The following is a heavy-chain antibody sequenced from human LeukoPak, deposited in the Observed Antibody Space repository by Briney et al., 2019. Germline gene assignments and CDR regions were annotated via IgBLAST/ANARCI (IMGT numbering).Heavy chain of an antibody. V-gene: IGHV3-23*01. CDR1: NFAFSTYA. Sequence: GGSLRLSCAASNFAFSTYAMSWVRQAPGKGLEWVSTISGSGYITYYADSVKGRFTISRDNFKNTLYLQMNSLRAEDTAMYYCAKRRSYDSGPEDYWGQGTLVTVSS. CDR2: ISGSGYIT. D-gene: IGHD3-10*01. J-gene: IGHJ4*02. CDR3: AKRRSYDSGPEDY.